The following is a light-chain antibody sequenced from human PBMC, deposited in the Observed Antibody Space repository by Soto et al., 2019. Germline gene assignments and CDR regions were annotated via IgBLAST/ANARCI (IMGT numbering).Light chain of an antibody. J-gene: IGLJ1*01. CDR3: SSYTSSSIFYV. CDR1: SSYVGGYNY. V-gene: IGLV2-14*01. CDR2: EVS. Sequence: HPASVCGTPRQPITISCTGNSSYVGGYNYVSWYQQHPGKAPKLMIYEVSNRPSGVSNRFSGSKSGKQASLTISGLQAEDEADYYCSSYTSSSIFYVFGTGTKVTVL.